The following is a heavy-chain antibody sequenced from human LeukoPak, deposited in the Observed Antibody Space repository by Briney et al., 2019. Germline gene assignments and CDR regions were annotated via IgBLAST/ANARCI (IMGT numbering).Heavy chain of an antibody. CDR2: INQDGSEK. V-gene: IGHV3-7*05. CDR3: TREEGGSYYRY. J-gene: IGHJ4*02. Sequence: GGSLRLSCAASGFTFADYWMSWVRQAPGKGLEWVANINQDGSEKYYVDSVTGRFTISRDNARKSLYLQMNSLSAEGTAVYYCTREEGGSYYRYWGQETLVTVSS. CDR1: GFTFADYW. D-gene: IGHD1-26*01.